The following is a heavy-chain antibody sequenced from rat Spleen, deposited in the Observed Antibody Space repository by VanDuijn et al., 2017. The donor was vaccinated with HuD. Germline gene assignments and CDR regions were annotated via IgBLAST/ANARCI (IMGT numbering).Heavy chain of an antibody. V-gene: IGHV5-46*01. CDR1: GFTFSSFP. J-gene: IGHJ2*01. D-gene: IGHD1-4*01. CDR3: TTELPLGN. CDR2: ISTSGGST. Sequence: EVQLVESGGGLVQPGRSMKLSCAASGFTFSSFPMAWVRQAPTKGLEWVATISTSGGSTYYRDSVKGRFTISRDNAKSTLYLQMNSLRSEDTATYYCTTELPLGNWGQGVMVTVSS.